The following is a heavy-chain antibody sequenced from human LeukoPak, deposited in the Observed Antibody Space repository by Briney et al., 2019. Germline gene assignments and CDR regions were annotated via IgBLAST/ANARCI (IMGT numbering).Heavy chain of an antibody. CDR1: SGSISSSSYY. Sequence: SETLSLTCTVSSGSISSSSYYWGWIRQPPGKGLEWIGSIYYSGTTYYNPSLKSRVTMSVDTSKNQFSLNMTSVTATDTAVYYCARRDRYSSGQFDHWGQGTLVTVSS. CDR3: ARRDRYSSGQFDH. J-gene: IGHJ4*02. D-gene: IGHD5-18*01. CDR2: IYYSGTT. V-gene: IGHV4-39*01.